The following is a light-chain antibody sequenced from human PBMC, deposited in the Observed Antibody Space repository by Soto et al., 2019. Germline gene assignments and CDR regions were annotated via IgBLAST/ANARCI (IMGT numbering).Light chain of an antibody. V-gene: IGKV1-5*01. CDR3: QQYKSYWT. Sequence: DIQMTQSPSTLSASVGDRVTITCRASQSINSWLAWYQQKPGKAPKLLIFEASNLKGGVPSRFSGSGSGTEFTLTISSLQPDDVSTYYCQQYKSYWTFCYGTNVESK. CDR1: QSINSW. CDR2: EAS. J-gene: IGKJ1*01.